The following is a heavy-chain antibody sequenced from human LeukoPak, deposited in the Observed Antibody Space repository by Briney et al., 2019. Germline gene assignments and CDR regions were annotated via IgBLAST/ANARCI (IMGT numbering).Heavy chain of an antibody. J-gene: IGHJ3*02. Sequence: SETLSLTCTVSGGSISSSSYYWGWIRQPPGKGLEWIGSIYYSGSTYYNPSLKSRVTISVDTSKNQFSLKLSSVTAADTAVYYCARVRYYERDAFDIWGQGTMVTVSS. V-gene: IGHV4-39*07. CDR2: IYYSGST. CDR1: GGSISSSSYY. D-gene: IGHD2/OR15-2a*01. CDR3: ARVRYYERDAFDI.